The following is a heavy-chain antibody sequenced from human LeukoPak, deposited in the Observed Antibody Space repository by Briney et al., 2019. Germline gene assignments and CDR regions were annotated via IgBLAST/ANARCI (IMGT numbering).Heavy chain of an antibody. CDR3: ARGAGWYGF. V-gene: IGHV4-59*01. J-gene: IGHJ4*02. CDR2: IYFSGTT. CDR1: GGSISSYY. Sequence: SETLSLTCTVSGGSISSYYWSWLRQPPGEGLEWIGYIYFSGTTNYNPSLKSRVTISVDTSKNQFSLKLNSVTAADTAVYYCARGAGWYGFWGQGTLVTVSS. D-gene: IGHD6-19*01.